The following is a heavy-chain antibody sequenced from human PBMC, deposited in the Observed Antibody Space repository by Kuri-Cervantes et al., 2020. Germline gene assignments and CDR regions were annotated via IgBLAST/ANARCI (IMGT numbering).Heavy chain of an antibody. CDR2: IYYSGST. CDR3: ARGTDYDILTGYFLPYFDY. V-gene: IGHV4-59*01. D-gene: IGHD3-9*01. CDR1: GGSISSYY. Sequence: SETLSLTCTVSGGSISSYYWSWIRLPPGKGLEWIGYIYYSGSTNYNPSLKSRVTISVDTSKNQFSLKLSSVTAADTAVYYCARGTDYDILTGYFLPYFDYWGQGTLVTVSS. J-gene: IGHJ4*02.